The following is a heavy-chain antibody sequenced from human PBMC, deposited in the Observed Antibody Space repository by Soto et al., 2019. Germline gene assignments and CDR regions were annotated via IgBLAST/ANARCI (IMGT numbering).Heavy chain of an antibody. CDR3: AKVWGVYDSSGDFSDYFDY. Sequence: VQLVQSGGGGVQPGVSVTPSWVPPGFTWSADAMHWHRQAPGTSLEWVSAISSDGNKNAYGDSVKGRFTISRDNSKNALYLQMTSLRAEETAIYYCAKVWGVYDSSGDFSDYFDYWGPGALDIGSS. CDR2: ISSDGNKN. CDR1: GFTWSADA. J-gene: IGHJ4*02. V-gene: IGHV3-30*18. D-gene: IGHD3-22*01.